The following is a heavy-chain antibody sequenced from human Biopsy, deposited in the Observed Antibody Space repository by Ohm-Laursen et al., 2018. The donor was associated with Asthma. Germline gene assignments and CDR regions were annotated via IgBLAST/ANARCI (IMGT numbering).Heavy chain of an antibody. CDR2: IWYDGRKK. D-gene: IGHD6-6*01. Sequence: SLRLSCAASGFSFGSYGMHWVRQAPGKGLEWVSFIWYDGRKKTYADSVKGRFTISRDNSKNTLYLQMNSLRAEDTAVYYRARKIAARGGMGVWGQGTTVTVSS. CDR1: GFSFGSYG. J-gene: IGHJ6*02. V-gene: IGHV3-33*08. CDR3: ARKIAARGGMGV.